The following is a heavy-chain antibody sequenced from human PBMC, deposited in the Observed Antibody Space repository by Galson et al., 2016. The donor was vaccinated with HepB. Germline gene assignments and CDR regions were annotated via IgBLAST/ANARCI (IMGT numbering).Heavy chain of an antibody. J-gene: IGHJ6*02. Sequence: SLRLSCAVSGFTFSSSWMSWVRQAPGKGLEWVANIFQDGSETHYVDSVKGRFTIFRDNAMNSLYLQMNSLRAEDTAVYYCARLYDILTGGMDVWGQGTTVTVSS. CDR2: IFQDGSET. CDR1: GFTFSSSW. D-gene: IGHD3-9*01. V-gene: IGHV3-7*01. CDR3: ARLYDILTGGMDV.